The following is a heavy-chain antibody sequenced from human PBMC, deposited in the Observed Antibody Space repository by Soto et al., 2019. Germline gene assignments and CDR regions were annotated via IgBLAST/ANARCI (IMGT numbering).Heavy chain of an antibody. CDR2: VFHTVNT. D-gene: IGHD7-27*01. CDR3: ARKAWVRFDY. J-gene: IGHJ4*02. V-gene: IGHV4-4*02. CDR1: GDSISSSVW. Sequence: SETLSLTCAVSGDSISSSVWWTWVRQPPGKGLEWIGEVFHTVNTNYNPSLKSRVTMSVDKSTNEFSLKVTSVTAADTAIYYCARKAWVRFDYWGQGAMLTVSS.